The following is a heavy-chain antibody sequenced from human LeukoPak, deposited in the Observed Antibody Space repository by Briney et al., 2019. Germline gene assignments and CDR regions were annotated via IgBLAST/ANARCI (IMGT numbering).Heavy chain of an antibody. CDR2: IIPILGIA. J-gene: IGHJ4*02. CDR1: GGTFSSYT. V-gene: IGHV1-69*02. CDR3: AYSCSPPCYFDY. D-gene: IGHD2-2*01. Sequence: SVKVSCKASGGTFSSYTISWVRQAPGQGLEWMGRIIPILGIANYAQKFQGRVTITADKSTSTAYMELSSLRSDDTAVYYCAYSCSPPCYFDYWGQGTLVTVSS.